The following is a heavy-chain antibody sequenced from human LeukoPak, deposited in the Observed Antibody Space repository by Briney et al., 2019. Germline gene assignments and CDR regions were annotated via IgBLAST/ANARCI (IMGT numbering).Heavy chain of an antibody. J-gene: IGHJ4*02. V-gene: IGHV3-21*01. CDR1: GFTFSSYS. CDR2: ISSSSSYI. Sequence: PGGSLRLSCAASGFTFSSYSMNWVRQAPGKGLEWVSSISSSSSYIHYADSVKGRFTISRDNAKNSLYLQMNSLRAEDTAVYYCARERTGMVRGVRVDYWGQGTLVTVSS. D-gene: IGHD3-10*01. CDR3: ARERTGMVRGVRVDY.